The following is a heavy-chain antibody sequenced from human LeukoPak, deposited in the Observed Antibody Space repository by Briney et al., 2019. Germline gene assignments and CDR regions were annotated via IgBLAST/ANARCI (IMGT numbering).Heavy chain of an antibody. D-gene: IGHD2-15*01. CDR2: ISSSSSYI. J-gene: IGHJ4*02. V-gene: IGHV3-21*01. CDR1: GFTFSSYN. CDR3: ARVSGLGYCSGGSCLEVGY. Sequence: GRSLRLSCAASGFTFSSYNMNWVRQAPGKLLEWVSSISSSSSYIYYADSVKGRFTISRDNAKNSLYLQMNSLRADDTAVYYCARVSGLGYCSGGSCLEVGYWGQGTLVTVSS.